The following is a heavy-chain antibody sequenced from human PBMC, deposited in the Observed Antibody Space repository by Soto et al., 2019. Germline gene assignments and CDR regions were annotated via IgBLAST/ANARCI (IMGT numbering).Heavy chain of an antibody. CDR3: AILLTPRITIFGVVIDFDY. D-gene: IGHD3-3*01. CDR1: GGTFSSYT. V-gene: IGHV1-69*02. Sequence: QVQLVQSGAEVKKPGSSVKVSCKASGGTFSSYTISWVRQAPGQGLEWMGRIIPILGIANYAQKFQGRVTITADKSTSTAYMELSSLRSEDTAVYYCAILLTPRITIFGVVIDFDYWGQGTLVTVSS. J-gene: IGHJ4*02. CDR2: IIPILGIA.